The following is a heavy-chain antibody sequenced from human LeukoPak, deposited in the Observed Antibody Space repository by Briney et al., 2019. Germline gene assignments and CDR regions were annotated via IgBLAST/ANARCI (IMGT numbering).Heavy chain of an antibody. D-gene: IGHD3-10*01. CDR1: GGSISSSSYY. CDR3: ARGTRVVPLDY. CDR2: IYYSGST. Sequence: SETLSLTCTVSGGSISSSSYYWGWIRQPPGKGLEWIGSIYYSGSTYYNPSLKSRVTISVDTSKNQFSLKLSSVTAADTAVYYCARGTRVVPLDYWGQGTLVTVSS. J-gene: IGHJ4*02. V-gene: IGHV4-39*07.